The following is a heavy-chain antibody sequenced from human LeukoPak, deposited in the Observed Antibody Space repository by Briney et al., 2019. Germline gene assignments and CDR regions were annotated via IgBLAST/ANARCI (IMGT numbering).Heavy chain of an antibody. CDR3: ARDRELGMRAYYMDV. CDR1: GGTFSSYA. D-gene: IGHD7-27*01. Sequence: SSVKVSCKASGGTFSSYAISWVRQAPGQGLEWMGGIIPIFGTANYAQKFQGRVTITTDESTSTAYMELSSLRSEDTAVYYCARDRELGMRAYYMDVWGKGTTVTVSS. CDR2: IIPIFGTA. V-gene: IGHV1-69*05. J-gene: IGHJ6*03.